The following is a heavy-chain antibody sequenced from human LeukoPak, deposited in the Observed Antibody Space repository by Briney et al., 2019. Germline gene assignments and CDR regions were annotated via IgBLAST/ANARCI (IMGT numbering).Heavy chain of an antibody. Sequence: GASVKVSCKASGYTFTSYGLSWVRQAPGQGLEGMGWISAYNGNTNYEQKLQGRVTMTTDTSTSTAYMELRSLRSDDTAVYYCARASMDDFWSGGGWFDPWGQGTLVTVSS. J-gene: IGHJ5*02. CDR1: GYTFTSYG. CDR3: ARASMDDFWSGGGWFDP. CDR2: ISAYNGNT. V-gene: IGHV1-18*01. D-gene: IGHD3-3*01.